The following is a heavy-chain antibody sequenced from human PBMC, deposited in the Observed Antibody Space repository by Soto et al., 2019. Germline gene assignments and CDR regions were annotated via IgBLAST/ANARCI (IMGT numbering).Heavy chain of an antibody. CDR2: ISADNGNT. CDR3: ARDPHRLRFLEWPVDP. D-gene: IGHD3-3*01. J-gene: IGHJ5*02. Sequence: GASVKVSCKAPCYTFTSYGISWLRQAPGQGLEWMGWISADNGNTKYAQKCQGRVTMTRDTSASTAYMELSSLRSEDTAVYYCARDPHRLRFLEWPVDPWGQGTLVTVSS. V-gene: IGHV1-18*01. CDR1: CYTFTSYG.